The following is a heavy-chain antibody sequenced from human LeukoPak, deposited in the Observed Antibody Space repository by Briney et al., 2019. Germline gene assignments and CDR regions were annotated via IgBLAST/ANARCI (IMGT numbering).Heavy chain of an antibody. D-gene: IGHD6-13*01. Sequence: GASVKVSCKASGYTFTGYYMHWVRQGPGQGLEWMGRINPNSGGTNYAQKFQGRVTMTRDTSISTAYMELSRLRSDDTAVYYCARVPSIAAAPYYMDVWGKGTTVTVSS. J-gene: IGHJ6*03. V-gene: IGHV1-2*06. CDR3: ARVPSIAAAPYYMDV. CDR2: INPNSGGT. CDR1: GYTFTGYY.